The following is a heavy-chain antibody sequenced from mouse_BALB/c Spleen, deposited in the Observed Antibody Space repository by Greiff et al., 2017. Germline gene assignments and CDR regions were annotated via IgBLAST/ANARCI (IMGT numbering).Heavy chain of an antibody. CDR1: GYAFTNYW. Sequence: QVHVKQSGAELVRPGTSVKISRKASGYAFTNYWLGWVKQRPGHGLEWIGDIYPGSGNTYYNEKFKGKATLTADKSSSTAYMQLSSLTSEDSAVYFCARKPQESDYWGQGTTLTVSS. CDR3: ARKPQESDY. CDR2: IYPGSGNT. J-gene: IGHJ2*01. V-gene: IGHV1-63*01.